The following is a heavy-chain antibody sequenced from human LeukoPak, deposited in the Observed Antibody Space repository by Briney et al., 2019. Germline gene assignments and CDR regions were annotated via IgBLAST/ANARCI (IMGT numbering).Heavy chain of an antibody. D-gene: IGHD6-19*01. CDR2: IYYSGST. V-gene: IGHV4-39*01. J-gene: IGHJ4*02. CDR3: ARGGGIAVAGLDY. Sequence: PSETLSLTCTVSGGSISSSSYYWGWIRQPPGKGLEWIGSIYYSGSTYYNPSLKSRVTISVDTSKNQFSLKLSSVTAADTAVYYCARGGGIAVAGLDYWGQGTLVTVSS. CDR1: GGSISSSSYY.